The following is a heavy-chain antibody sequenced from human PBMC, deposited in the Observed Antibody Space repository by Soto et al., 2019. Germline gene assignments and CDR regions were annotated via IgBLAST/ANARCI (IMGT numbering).Heavy chain of an antibody. J-gene: IGHJ4*02. CDR3: AKRSVGADFDY. CDR2: ISGSGDST. Sequence: EVQLLESGGGLVQPGGSLRLSCAASGFTFSSYAMNWVRQAPGKGLEWVSVISGSGDSTYYAYSVKGRFTISRDNSKNTLYLQMNSLRAEDTAVYYCAKRSVGADFDYWGRVTLVTVSS. V-gene: IGHV3-23*01. CDR1: GFTFSSYA. D-gene: IGHD3-16*01.